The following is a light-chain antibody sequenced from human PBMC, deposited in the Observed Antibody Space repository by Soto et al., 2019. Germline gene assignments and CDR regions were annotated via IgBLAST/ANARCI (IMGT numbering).Light chain of an antibody. CDR1: QSVRDNY. CDR2: AAS. J-gene: IGKJ3*01. CDR3: QQYGDSPFT. V-gene: IGKV3-20*01. Sequence: EIVLTQSPGTLSLSPGQRATLSYTASQSVRDNYLAWYQQKPGQSPRLLIFAASRRATGIPDRFSGSGSGTDFTLTISRLEPEDFAVFYCQQYGDSPFTFGPGTTVDI.